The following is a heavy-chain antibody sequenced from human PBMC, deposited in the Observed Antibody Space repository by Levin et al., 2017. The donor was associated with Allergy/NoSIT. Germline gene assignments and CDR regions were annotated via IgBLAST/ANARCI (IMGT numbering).Heavy chain of an antibody. V-gene: IGHV5-51*01. CDR3: ARQPMAGPPNRSDYIWGSYTSPAVWSGYFDL. CDR1: GYSFTSYW. Sequence: ASVKVSCKGSGYSFTSYWIGWVRQMPGKGLEWMGIIYPGDSDTRYSPSFQGQVTISADKSISTAYLQWSSLKASDPAMYYCARQPMAGPPNRSDYIWGSYTSPAVWSGYFDLWGRGTLVTVSS. D-gene: IGHD3-16*01. CDR2: IYPGDSDT. J-gene: IGHJ2*01.